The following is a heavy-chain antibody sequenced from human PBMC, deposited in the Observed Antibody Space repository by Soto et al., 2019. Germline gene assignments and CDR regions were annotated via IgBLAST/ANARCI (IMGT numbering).Heavy chain of an antibody. D-gene: IGHD4-17*01. CDR2: IWYDGSNK. J-gene: IGHJ3*02. CDR1: GFTFSSYG. V-gene: IGHV3-33*01. Sequence: QVQLVESGGGVVQPGRSLRLSCAASGFTFSSYGMHWVRQAPGKGLEWVAVIWYDGSNKYYADSVKDRFTISRDNSKNTPYLQMNSLRAEDTAVYYCARVGPLTTTVVTPDAFDIWGQGTMVTVSS. CDR3: ARVGPLTTTVVTPDAFDI.